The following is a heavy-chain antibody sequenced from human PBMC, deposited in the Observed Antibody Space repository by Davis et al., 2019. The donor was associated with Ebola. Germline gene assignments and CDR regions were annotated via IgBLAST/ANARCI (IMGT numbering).Heavy chain of an antibody. Sequence: PSETLSLTCTVSGGSISSSSYYWSWIRQPPGKGLEWIGEINHSGSTNYNPSLKSRVTISVDTSKNQFSLKLSSVTAADTAVYYCARALVATIRIYYYYGMDVWGKGTTVTVSS. D-gene: IGHD5-12*01. CDR1: GGSISSSSYY. V-gene: IGHV4-39*07. J-gene: IGHJ6*04. CDR3: ARALVATIRIYYYYGMDV. CDR2: INHSGST.